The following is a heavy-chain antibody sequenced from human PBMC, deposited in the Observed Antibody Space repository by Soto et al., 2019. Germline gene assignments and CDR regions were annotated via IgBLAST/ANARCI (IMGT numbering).Heavy chain of an antibody. Sequence: ASVKVSCKASGYTFTSYYMHWVRQAPGQGLEWMGIINPSGGSTSYAQKFQGRVTMTRDTSTSTVYMELSSLRSEGTAVYYCARDPIPYCSGGSCYSSSWFDPWGQGTLVTVSS. CDR2: INPSGGST. CDR1: GYTFTSYY. J-gene: IGHJ5*02. D-gene: IGHD2-15*01. V-gene: IGHV1-46*01. CDR3: ARDPIPYCSGGSCYSSSWFDP.